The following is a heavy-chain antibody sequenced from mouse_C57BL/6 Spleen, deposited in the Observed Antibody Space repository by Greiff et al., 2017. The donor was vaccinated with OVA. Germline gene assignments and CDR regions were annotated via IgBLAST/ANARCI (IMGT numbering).Heavy chain of an antibody. J-gene: IGHJ3*01. V-gene: IGHV1-82*01. D-gene: IGHD2-10*01. Sequence: QVQLQQSGPELVKPGASVKISCKASGYAFSSSWMNWVKQRPGKGLEWIGRIYPGDGDTNYNGKFKGKATLTADKSSSTAYMQLSSLTSEDSAVNFCASPYYGISFAYWGQGTLVTVSA. CDR2: IYPGDGDT. CDR3: ASPYYGISFAY. CDR1: GYAFSSSW.